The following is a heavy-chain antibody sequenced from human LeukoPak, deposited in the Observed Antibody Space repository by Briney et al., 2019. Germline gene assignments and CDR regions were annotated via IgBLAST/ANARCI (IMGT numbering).Heavy chain of an antibody. CDR2: ITSDGSNI. CDR1: GFTFSNFW. J-gene: IGHJ4*02. CDR3: ARGGHSSFDY. D-gene: IGHD3-16*01. Sequence: GGSLRLSCAASGFTFSNFWLHWVRQAPGKGLEWVSRITSDGSNINYADSVQGRFTISRDNAKNTLYLQMDSLRAEDTAVYYCARGGHSSFDYWGQGALVTVSS. V-gene: IGHV3-74*01.